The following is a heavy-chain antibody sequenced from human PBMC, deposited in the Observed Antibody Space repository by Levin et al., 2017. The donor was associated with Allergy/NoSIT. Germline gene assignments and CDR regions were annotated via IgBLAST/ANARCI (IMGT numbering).Heavy chain of an antibody. D-gene: IGHD3-10*01. Sequence: KISCKASGGTFSSYAISWVRQAPGQGLEWMGGIIYISGTANYAQKFQGRVTITADKSTSTGYMQLSSLRSADTAVDYCAREVLSNYYGSGSYYYFDYWGQGTLVTVSS. CDR2: IIYISGTA. V-gene: IGHV1-69*06. CDR1: GGTFSSYA. J-gene: IGHJ4*02. CDR3: AREVLSNYYGSGSYYYFDY.